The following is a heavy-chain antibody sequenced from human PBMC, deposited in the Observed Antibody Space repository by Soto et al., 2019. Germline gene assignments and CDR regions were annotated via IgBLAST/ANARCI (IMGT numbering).Heavy chain of an antibody. CDR1: GFTFSSYA. CDR2: ISYDGSNK. J-gene: IGHJ4*02. CDR3: ARERGGAAEIWFDY. V-gene: IGHV3-30-3*01. D-gene: IGHD1-26*01. Sequence: QVQLVESGGGVVQPGRSLRLSCAASGFTFSSYAMHWVRQAPGKGLEWVAVISYDGSNKYYADSVKGRFTISRDNSKNTLYLQMNSLRAEDTAVYYCARERGGAAEIWFDYWGQGTLVTVSS.